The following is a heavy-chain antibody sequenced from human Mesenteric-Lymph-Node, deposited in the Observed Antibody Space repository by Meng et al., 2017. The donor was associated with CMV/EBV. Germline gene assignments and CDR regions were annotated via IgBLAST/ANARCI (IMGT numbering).Heavy chain of an antibody. J-gene: IGHJ6*02. Sequence: GGSLRLSCAASGFTFSGSWMHWVRQAPGKGLVWVSRINSDGSSTTYADSVKGRFTISRDNAKNTLYLQMNSLRAEDTAVYYCALAAHYYYYGMDVWGQGTTVTVSS. CDR3: ALAAHYYYYGMDV. D-gene: IGHD6-13*01. CDR1: GFTFSGSW. CDR2: INSDGSST. V-gene: IGHV3-74*01.